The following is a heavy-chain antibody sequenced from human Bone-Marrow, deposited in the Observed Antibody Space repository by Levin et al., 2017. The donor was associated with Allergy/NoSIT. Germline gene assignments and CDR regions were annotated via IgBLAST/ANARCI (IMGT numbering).Heavy chain of an antibody. V-gene: IGHV4-30-4*01. J-gene: IGHJ5*02. CDR3: ARAKASRTNWFAP. CDR2: IYYSGSA. CDR1: GGSINSGDYY. Sequence: PSETLSLTCTVSGGSINSGDYYWSWIRHPPGKGLQWIGYIYYSGSAYYNPSLKSRITVSVDTSKNQFSLNMTSVTAADTAVYYCARAKASRTNWFAPWGQGTLVTVSS.